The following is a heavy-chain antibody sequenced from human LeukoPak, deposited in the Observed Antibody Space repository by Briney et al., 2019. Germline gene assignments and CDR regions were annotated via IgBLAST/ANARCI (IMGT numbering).Heavy chain of an antibody. Sequence: PGGSLRLSCAASGFTFNNYCMSWVRQSPGKGLEWVANIKQDGSETYYVDSVKGRFTISRDNAKNSLYLQMNSLRTEDTAVYFCARGKSSGAPGGYWGQGTLVTASS. CDR2: IKQDGSET. D-gene: IGHD3-22*01. J-gene: IGHJ4*02. V-gene: IGHV3-7*03. CDR3: ARGKSSGAPGGY. CDR1: GFTFNNYC.